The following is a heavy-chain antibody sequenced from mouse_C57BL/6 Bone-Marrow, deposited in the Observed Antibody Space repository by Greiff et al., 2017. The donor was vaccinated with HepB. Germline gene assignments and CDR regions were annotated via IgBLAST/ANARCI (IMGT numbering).Heavy chain of an antibody. CDR3: ARRDDYHPRWDFDV. V-gene: IGHV5-17*01. CDR1: GFTFSDYG. J-gene: IGHJ1*03. D-gene: IGHD2-4*01. CDR2: ISSGSSTI. Sequence: EVHLVESGGGLVKPGGSLKLSCAASGFTFSDYGMHWVRQAPEKGLEWVAYISSGSSTIYYADTVKGRFTISRDNAKNTLFLQMTSLRSEDTAKYYCARRDDYHPRWDFDVRGTGTTVTVSS.